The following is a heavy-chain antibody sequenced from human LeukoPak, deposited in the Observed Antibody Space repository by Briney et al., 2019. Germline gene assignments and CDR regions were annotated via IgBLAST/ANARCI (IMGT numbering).Heavy chain of an antibody. D-gene: IGHD1-26*01. CDR3: ALVARESRGWETHFDY. CDR2: IYHSGST. CDR1: GGSISSSNW. J-gene: IGHJ4*02. Sequence: SETLSLTCDVSGGSISSSNWWNWVRQPPGKGLEWIGEIYHSGSTNYNPSLKSRVTMSVDKSKNQFSLKLSSVTAADTAVYYCALVARESRGWETHFDYWGQGALVTVSS. V-gene: IGHV4-4*02.